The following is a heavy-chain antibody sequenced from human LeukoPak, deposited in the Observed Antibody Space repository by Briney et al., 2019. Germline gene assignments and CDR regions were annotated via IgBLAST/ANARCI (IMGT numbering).Heavy chain of an antibody. Sequence: GGSLRLSCAASGFTFSSYAMSWVRQAPGKGLEWVSAISGSGGSTYYADSVKGRFTISRDNSKNTLYLQMNSLRAEDTAVYYCAKDTYYGSGRGYYYYMDVWGKGTTVTASS. D-gene: IGHD3-10*01. CDR3: AKDTYYGSGRGYYYYMDV. J-gene: IGHJ6*03. CDR2: ISGSGGST. CDR1: GFTFSSYA. V-gene: IGHV3-23*01.